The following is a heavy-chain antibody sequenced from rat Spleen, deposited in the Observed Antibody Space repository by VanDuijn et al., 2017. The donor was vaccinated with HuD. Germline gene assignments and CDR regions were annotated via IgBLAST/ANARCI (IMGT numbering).Heavy chain of an antibody. CDR2: ISSDGRRN. CDR1: GFTFSDYY. J-gene: IGHJ3*01. D-gene: IGHD4-3*01. V-gene: IGHV5-29*01. Sequence: EVQLVESDGGLVQPGRSLKLSCAASGFTFSDYYMAWVRQAPTKGLEWVATISSDGRRNYYRDSVKGRFTFSRDNAKSSLYLQMDSLRSEDTATYYCARQDTTGYSNWFAYWGQGTLVTVSS. CDR3: ARQDTTGYSNWFAY.